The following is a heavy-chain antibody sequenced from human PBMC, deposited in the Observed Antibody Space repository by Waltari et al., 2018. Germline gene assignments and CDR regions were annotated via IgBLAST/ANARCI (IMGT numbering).Heavy chain of an antibody. Sequence: EVQLVEYGGGLVQPGGSLRLSCAASGFSLGSYWMNWVRQAPGTGRVSVSRIVRDGSITSYADSVKGRFTISRDNAKNTLYLQMNSLRDEDTAVYYCARDYYYSIDYWGQGTVVTVSS. J-gene: IGHJ4*02. D-gene: IGHD3-10*01. CDR1: GFSLGSYW. CDR3: ARDYYYSIDY. CDR2: IVRDGSIT. V-gene: IGHV3-74*01.